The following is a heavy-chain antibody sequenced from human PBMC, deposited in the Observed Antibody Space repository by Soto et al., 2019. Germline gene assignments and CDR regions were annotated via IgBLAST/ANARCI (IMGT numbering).Heavy chain of an antibody. CDR3: ARLEWSSLLWLGELLPPPAGFDY. V-gene: IGHV1-18*01. CDR1: GYTFTSYG. J-gene: IGHJ4*02. D-gene: IGHD3-10*01. CDR2: ISAYNGNT. Sequence: ASVKVSCKASGYTFTSYGISWVRQAPGQGLEWMGWISAYNGNTNYAQKLQGRVTMTTDTSTSTAYMELRSLRSDDTAVYYCARLEWSSLLWLGELLPPPAGFDYWGQGTLVTVSS.